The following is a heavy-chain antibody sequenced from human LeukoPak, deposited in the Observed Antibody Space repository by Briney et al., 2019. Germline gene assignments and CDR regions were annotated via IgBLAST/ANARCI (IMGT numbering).Heavy chain of an antibody. CDR3: ATIPAAGHDY. CDR1: GYSISSGYY. CDR2: IYHSGST. V-gene: IGHV4-38-2*01. D-gene: IGHD6-13*01. Sequence: SETLSLTCAVSGYSISSGYYWGWIRQPPGKGLEWIGSIYHSGSTYYNPSLKSRVTISVDTSKNQFSLKLSSVTAADTAVYYCATIPAAGHDYWGQGTLVTVSS. J-gene: IGHJ4*02.